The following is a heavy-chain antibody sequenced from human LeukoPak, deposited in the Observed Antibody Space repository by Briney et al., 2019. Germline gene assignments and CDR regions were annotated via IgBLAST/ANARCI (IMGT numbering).Heavy chain of an antibody. Sequence: ASVKVSCKASGYTFTGYYMHWVRQAPGQGLEWMGWINPNSGGTNYAQKFQGRVTMTRDTPISTAYMELSRLRSDDTAVYYCARKADYGDYGDYYYYMDVWGKGTTVTVSS. J-gene: IGHJ6*03. CDR1: GYTFTGYY. CDR2: INPNSGGT. D-gene: IGHD4-17*01. V-gene: IGHV1-2*02. CDR3: ARKADYGDYGDYYYYMDV.